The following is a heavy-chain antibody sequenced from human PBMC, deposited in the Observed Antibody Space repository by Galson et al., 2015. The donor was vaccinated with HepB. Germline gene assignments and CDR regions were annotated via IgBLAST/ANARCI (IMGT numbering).Heavy chain of an antibody. V-gene: IGHV6-1*01. J-gene: IGHJ5*02. CDR1: GDSVSSNSAA. CDR3: LRDHQYADGHWFDP. D-gene: IGHD4-17*01. CDR2: TYYRSKWYN. Sequence: CAISGDSVSSNSAAWNWIRQSPSRGLEWLGRTYYRSKWYNDYALSVKGRITINPNTSKNQFSLHLSSVTPEDTAVYYCLRDHQYADGHWFDPWGQGTLVTVSS.